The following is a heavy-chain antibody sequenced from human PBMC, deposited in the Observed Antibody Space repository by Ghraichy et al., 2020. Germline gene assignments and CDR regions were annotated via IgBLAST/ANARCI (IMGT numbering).Heavy chain of an antibody. V-gene: IGHV4-59*08. CDR1: GGSISNFY. CDR3: ARHGARIAAAAFDH. D-gene: IGHD6-13*01. Sequence: SETLSLTCTVSGGSISNFYWSWIRQPPGKGLEWIAYIHDSGSTNYNPSLRSRITISVDTSKNQFSLNLSSVTAADTAVYYCARHGARIAAAAFDHWGRGTLVTVSS. J-gene: IGHJ4*02. CDR2: IHDSGST.